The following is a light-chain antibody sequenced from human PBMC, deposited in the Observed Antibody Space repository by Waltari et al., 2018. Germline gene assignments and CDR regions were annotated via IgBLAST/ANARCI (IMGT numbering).Light chain of an antibody. CDR3: SSYTSSRMWV. V-gene: IGLV2-14*01. CDR1: SSDVGGNNY. Sequence: QSVLTQPASVSGSPGQSITISCPGTSSDVGGNNYVSWYLEHPGKAPKGMIYDVSKRPSGISNLFSGAKSGNTASLTISGLQAEDEADYYCSSYTSSRMWVFGGGSKLTVL. J-gene: IGLJ3*02. CDR2: DVS.